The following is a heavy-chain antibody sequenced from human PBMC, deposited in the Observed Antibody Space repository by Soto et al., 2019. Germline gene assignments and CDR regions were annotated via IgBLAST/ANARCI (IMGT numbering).Heavy chain of an antibody. CDR3: ARGLGTNGLDV. CDR1: GYRFTTYG. CDR2: ISTYNGNT. V-gene: IGHV1-18*04. Sequence: QVQLLQSGAEVKKPGASVKVSCKASGYRFTTYGITWVRLAPGQGLEWLGGISTYNGNTDYAQNLQVRVTMTTETSTSTAYMEVTSLTSDDTAVYYCARGLGTNGLDVWGQGTTVTVSS. J-gene: IGHJ6*02. D-gene: IGHD7-27*01.